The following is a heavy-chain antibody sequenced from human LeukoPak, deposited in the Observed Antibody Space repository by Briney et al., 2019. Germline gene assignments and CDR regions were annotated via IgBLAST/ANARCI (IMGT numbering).Heavy chain of an antibody. CDR2: INPNSGGT. CDR1: GYTFTGYY. Sequence: ASVKVSCKASGYTFTGYYMHWVRQAPGQGLEWMGWINPNSGGTNYAQKFQGWVIMTRDTSISTAYMELSRLRSDDTAVYYCAREKLDSSGYYPRREFDYWGQGTLVTVSS. CDR3: AREKLDSSGYYPRREFDY. J-gene: IGHJ4*02. V-gene: IGHV1-2*04. D-gene: IGHD3-22*01.